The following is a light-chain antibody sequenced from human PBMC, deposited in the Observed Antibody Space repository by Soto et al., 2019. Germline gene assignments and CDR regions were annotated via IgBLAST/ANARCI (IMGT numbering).Light chain of an antibody. CDR1: SSNIGNSY. CDR2: KSN. V-gene: IGLV1-47*01. Sequence: QSVLTQPPSASGTPGQRVTISCSGSSSNIGNSYVFWYQQLPGAAPKLLIYKSNQRPSGVPDRFSGSRSGTSASLAISGLQSEDEADYYCAAWDDSLTGWVFGGGTQLTVL. CDR3: AAWDDSLTGWV. J-gene: IGLJ3*02.